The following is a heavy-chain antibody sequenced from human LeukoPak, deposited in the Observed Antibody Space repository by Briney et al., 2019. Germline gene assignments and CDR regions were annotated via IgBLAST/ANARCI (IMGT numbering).Heavy chain of an antibody. D-gene: IGHD2-15*01. J-gene: IGHJ5*02. CDR1: GGTFSSYA. Sequence: SVKVSCKASGGTFSSYAISWVRQAPGQGLEWMGGIIPIFGTANYAQKFQGRVTITADESTSTAYMELSSLRSEDTAVYYCARETRQRGYCSGVSCYMWSNWFDPWGQGTLVTVSS. CDR2: IIPIFGTA. CDR3: ARETRQRGYCSGVSCYMWSNWFDP. V-gene: IGHV1-69*13.